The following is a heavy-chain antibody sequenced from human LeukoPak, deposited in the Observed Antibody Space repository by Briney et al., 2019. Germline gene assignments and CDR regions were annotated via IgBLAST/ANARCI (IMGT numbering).Heavy chain of an antibody. V-gene: IGHV1-46*01. D-gene: IGHD1-26*01. CDR1: GYAFTYYY. Sequence: ASVKVSCKASGYAFTYYYIHWVRQAPGQGLEWMGIINPSGGSTSYAQKFQGRVIMTRDTSTSTVYMDLSRLRSDDKAVYYCARADGGSYLLDYWGQGTLVTVSS. CDR2: INPSGGST. J-gene: IGHJ4*02. CDR3: ARADGGSYLLDY.